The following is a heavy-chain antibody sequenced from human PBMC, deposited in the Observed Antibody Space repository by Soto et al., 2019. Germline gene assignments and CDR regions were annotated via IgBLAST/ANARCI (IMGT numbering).Heavy chain of an antibody. CDR2: INPNSGGT. J-gene: IGHJ5*02. CDR1: GYTFTGYY. Sequence: GASVKVSCKASGYTFTGYYMHWVRQAPGQGLEWMGWINPNSGGTNYAQKFQGRVTMTRDTSISTAYMELSRLRSDDTAVYYCARSYSPEYSRINWFDPWGQGTLVTVSS. V-gene: IGHV1-2*02. CDR3: ARSYSPEYSRINWFDP. D-gene: IGHD6-6*01.